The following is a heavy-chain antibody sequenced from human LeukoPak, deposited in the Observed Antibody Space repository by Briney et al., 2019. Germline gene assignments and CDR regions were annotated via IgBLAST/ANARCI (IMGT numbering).Heavy chain of an antibody. CDR2: ISAGNGNT. Sequence: ASVKVSCKASGYTFTSYAIHWVRQAPGQRLEWMGWISAGNGNTKYSQNFQGRVTFISNTSATTAFMELSSLRSEGAAVYYCARDSGSGSNDYWGQGTLVTVSS. CDR1: GYTFTSYA. V-gene: IGHV1-3*01. D-gene: IGHD1-26*01. CDR3: ARDSGSGSNDY. J-gene: IGHJ4*02.